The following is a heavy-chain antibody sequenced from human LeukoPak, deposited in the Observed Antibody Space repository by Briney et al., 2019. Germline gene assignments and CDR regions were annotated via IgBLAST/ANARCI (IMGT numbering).Heavy chain of an antibody. CDR2: ISYDGSNK. D-gene: IGHD3-16*01. CDR3: ARDSMIPH. CDR1: GFTFTNYA. V-gene: IGHV3-30-3*01. J-gene: IGHJ1*01. Sequence: PGRSLRLSCAASGFTFTNYAMHWVRQAPGKGLEWVAVISYDGSNKYYADSVKGRFTISRDNSKNTLYLQMNSLRAEDTAVYYCARDSMIPHWGQGTLVTVSS.